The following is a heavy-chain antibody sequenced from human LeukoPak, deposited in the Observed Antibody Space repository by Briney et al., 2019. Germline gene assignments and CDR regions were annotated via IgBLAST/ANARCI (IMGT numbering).Heavy chain of an antibody. J-gene: IGHJ3*02. D-gene: IGHD2-2*01. V-gene: IGHV5-51*01. Sequence: GESLKISCKGSGYRFTSYWIGWVRQMPGKGLEWMGIIYPGDSDTRYSPSFQGQVTISADKSISTAYLQWSSLKASDTAMYYCARPSGLYCSSSSCFYDAFDICGQGTMVTVSS. CDR3: ARPSGLYCSSSSCFYDAFDI. CDR2: IYPGDSDT. CDR1: GYRFTSYW.